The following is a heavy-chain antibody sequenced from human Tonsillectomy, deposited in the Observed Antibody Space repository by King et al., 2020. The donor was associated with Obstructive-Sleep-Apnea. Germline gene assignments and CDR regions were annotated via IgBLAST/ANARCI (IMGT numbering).Heavy chain of an antibody. Sequence: HVQLQQWGAGLLKPSETLFLTCAVYGGSLRDYYWTWICQAPGKGLAGIGEINGRGSTKYNPSLKSRATISEDTSKNQFALKLSSLTAADTAVYYCAREDWYFDLWGRGTLVRVSS. J-gene: IGHJ2*01. CDR2: INGRGST. CDR3: AREDWYFDL. V-gene: IGHV4-34*01. CDR1: GGSLRDYY.